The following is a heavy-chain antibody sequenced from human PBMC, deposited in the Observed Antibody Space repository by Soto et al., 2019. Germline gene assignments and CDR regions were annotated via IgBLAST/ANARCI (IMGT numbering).Heavy chain of an antibody. D-gene: IGHD6-13*01. CDR3: ARATVAAAGIADY. J-gene: IGHJ4*02. Sequence: EVQLVESGGDFVQPGGSLRLSCAASGFTFSSNWTHWVRQAPGKGLVWVSRINTDGSSTNYADSVKGRFTISRDNAKNTLYLQMNSLGAEDTAVYYCARATVAAAGIADYWGQGTLVTVSS. CDR1: GFTFSSNW. CDR2: INTDGSST. V-gene: IGHV3-74*01.